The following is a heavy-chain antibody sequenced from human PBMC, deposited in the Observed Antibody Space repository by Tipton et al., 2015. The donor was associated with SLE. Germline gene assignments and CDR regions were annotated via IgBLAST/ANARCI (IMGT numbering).Heavy chain of an antibody. CDR3: ARTDGGNSRSWFDP. Sequence: TLSLTCAVYGGSFSGNYWSWIRQPPGKGLEWIGEINHSGSTNYNPSLKSRVTISVDTSKNQFSLKLSSVTAADTAVYYCARTDGGNSRSWFDPWGQGTLVTVSS. CDR2: INHSGST. V-gene: IGHV4-34*01. J-gene: IGHJ5*02. CDR1: GGSFSGNY. D-gene: IGHD4-23*01.